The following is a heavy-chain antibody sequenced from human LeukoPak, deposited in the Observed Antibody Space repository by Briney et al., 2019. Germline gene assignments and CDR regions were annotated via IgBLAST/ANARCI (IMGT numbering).Heavy chain of an antibody. CDR2: IHNSGTI. Sequence: SETLSLTCTVSGYSISSGYYWGWIRQPPGKGLEWIAYIHNSGTINYNPSFKSRVTISVDTSKNQLSLKQTSVIAADTAVYYCARDPGSSWPYWYFDLWGRGTLVTVSS. CDR3: ARDPGSSWPYWYFDL. CDR1: GYSISSGYY. J-gene: IGHJ2*01. D-gene: IGHD6-13*01. V-gene: IGHV4-61*01.